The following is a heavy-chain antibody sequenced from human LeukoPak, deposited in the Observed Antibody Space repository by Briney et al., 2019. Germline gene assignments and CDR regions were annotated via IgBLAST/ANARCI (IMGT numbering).Heavy chain of an antibody. Sequence: PGGSLRLSCAASGFTFSSYWMHWVRQAPGKGLVWVSRINSDGSSTSYADSVKGRFTISRDNAKNTLCLQMNSLRAEDTAVYYCARSYCSSTSCYYYYYYMDVWGKGTTVTVSS. D-gene: IGHD2-2*01. CDR3: ARSYCSSTSCYYYYYYMDV. CDR2: INSDGSST. J-gene: IGHJ6*03. CDR1: GFTFSSYW. V-gene: IGHV3-74*01.